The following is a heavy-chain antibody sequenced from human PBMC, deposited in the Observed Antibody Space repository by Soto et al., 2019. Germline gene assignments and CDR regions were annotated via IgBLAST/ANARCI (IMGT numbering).Heavy chain of an antibody. CDR2: IYWNDDR. V-gene: IGHV2-5*01. CDR3: VHRRGAVAGRRDWGCFDG. CDR1: GFSLTTRGVG. J-gene: IGHJ4*02. Sequence: SGPTLVNPTQTLTLTCTFSGFSLTTRGVGVGWIRQPPGKALEWLTLIYWNDDRRYSPSLKTRLTITRDTSKNQVVLTMTNMDPVDTATYVCVHRRGAVAGRRDWGCFDGWGQGAMVTVSS. D-gene: IGHD6-19*01.